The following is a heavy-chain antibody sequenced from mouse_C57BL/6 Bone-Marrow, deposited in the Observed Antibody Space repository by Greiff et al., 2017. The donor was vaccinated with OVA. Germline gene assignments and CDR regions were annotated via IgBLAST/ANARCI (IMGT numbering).Heavy chain of an antibody. J-gene: IGHJ2*01. CDR2: IDPSDSYT. CDR1: GYTFTSYW. D-gene: IGHD2-4*01. V-gene: IGHV1-59*01. Sequence: QVQLKQPGAELVRPGPSVKLSCKASGYTFTSYWMHWVKQRPGQGLEWIGVIDPSDSYTNYNQKFKGKATLTVDTSSSTAYMQLSSLTSEDSAVYYCARILYYDYPYYFDYWGQGTTLTVSS. CDR3: ARILYYDYPYYFDY.